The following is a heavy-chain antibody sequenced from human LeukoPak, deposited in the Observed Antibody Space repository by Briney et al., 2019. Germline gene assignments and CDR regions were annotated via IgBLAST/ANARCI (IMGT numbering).Heavy chain of an antibody. V-gene: IGHV3-30*18. CDR2: ISYDGSNK. CDR3: AKDSGGNSDY. D-gene: IGHD4-23*01. J-gene: IGHJ4*02. Sequence: GGSLRLSCAASGFTFSSYGMHWVRPAPGKRLEWVEVISYDGSNKYYADSVKGRFTISRDNSKNPLYLQMNGLRAEDTAVYYCAKDSGGNSDYWGQGTLDTVSS. CDR1: GFTFSSYG.